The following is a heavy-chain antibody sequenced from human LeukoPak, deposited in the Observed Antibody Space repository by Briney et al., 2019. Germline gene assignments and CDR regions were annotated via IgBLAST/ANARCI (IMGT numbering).Heavy chain of an antibody. J-gene: IGHJ4*02. CDR2: IYPGDSDT. CDR1: GYTFTTYW. V-gene: IGHV5-51*01. CDR3: ARHVRYCDGTSCFYFDY. D-gene: IGHD2-2*01. Sequence: GESLKISCKGSGYTFTTYWIGWVRQMPGKGLEWMGIIYPGDSDTRYSPSFQGQVTISADKSVSTAYLQWSSLKALDTAMYYCARHVRYCDGTSCFYFDYWGQGTLVTVSS.